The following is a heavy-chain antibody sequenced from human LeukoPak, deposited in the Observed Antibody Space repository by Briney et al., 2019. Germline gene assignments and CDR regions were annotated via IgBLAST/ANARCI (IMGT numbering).Heavy chain of an antibody. CDR2: IKQDGSEK. J-gene: IGHJ5*01. D-gene: IGHD4-11*01. V-gene: IGHV3-7*01. Sequence: GGSLRLSCAAAGFTFSSYWMNWVRQAPGKGLEWVANIKQDGSEKYYVDSVKGRFTISRDNAKNSLYLQMNSLRAEDTAVYYCAKEGAYPIVTYDSWGQGTLVTVSS. CDR1: GFTFSSYW. CDR3: AKEGAYPIVTYDS.